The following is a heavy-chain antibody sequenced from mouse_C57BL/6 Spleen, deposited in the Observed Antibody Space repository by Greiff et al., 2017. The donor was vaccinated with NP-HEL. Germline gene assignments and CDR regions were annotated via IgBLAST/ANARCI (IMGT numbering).Heavy chain of an antibody. D-gene: IGHD2-2*01. Sequence: VQLQQPGAELVKPGASVKLSCKASGYTFTSYWMQWVKQRPGQGLEWIGEIDPSDSYTNYNQKFKGKATLTVDTSSSTAYMQLSSLTSEDSAVYYCARGGGYEFAYWGQGTLVTVSA. J-gene: IGHJ3*01. CDR1: GYTFTSYW. V-gene: IGHV1-50*01. CDR3: ARGGGYEFAY. CDR2: IDPSDSYT.